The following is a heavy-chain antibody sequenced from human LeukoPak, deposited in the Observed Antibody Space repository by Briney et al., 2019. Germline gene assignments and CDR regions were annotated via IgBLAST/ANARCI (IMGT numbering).Heavy chain of an antibody. CDR1: GSTVSSNY. V-gene: IGHV3-53*01. J-gene: IGHJ4*02. CDR2: IYSGGST. D-gene: IGHD3-22*01. CDR3: ARGSDYYDSSGYYYSPVFDY. Sequence: PGGSLRLSCAASGSTVSSNYMSWVRQAPGKGLEWVSVIYSGGSTYYADSVKGRFTISRDNSKNTLYLQMNSLRAEDTAVYYCARGSDYYDSSGYYYSPVFDYWGQGTLVTVSS.